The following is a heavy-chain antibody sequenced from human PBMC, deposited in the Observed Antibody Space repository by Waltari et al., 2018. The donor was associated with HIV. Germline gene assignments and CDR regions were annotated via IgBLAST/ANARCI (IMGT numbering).Heavy chain of an antibody. V-gene: IGHV3-48*01. D-gene: IGHD3-10*01. CDR1: GFNFNTYG. J-gene: IGHJ4*02. CDR2: FNSASNTM. CDR3: ARDQGSMIRGVLAY. Sequence: EVKLVESGGGLIQPGRSLRLSCAASGFNFNTYGINWVHQAPGKVFGWSSYFNSASNTMYYADSLKGRITVSRDNAKNLVYLQMNSLRAEDTAVYYCARDQGSMIRGVLAYWGQGTLVTVSS.